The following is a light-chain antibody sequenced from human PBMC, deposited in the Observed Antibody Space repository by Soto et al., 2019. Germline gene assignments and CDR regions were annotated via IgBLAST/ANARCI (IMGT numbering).Light chain of an antibody. CDR3: QQYDNLPGFT. Sequence: DIQMTQSRSSLSASVGDRVTITCQASQDISNYLNWYQQKPGKAPKLLIYDASNLETGVPSRFSGSGSGTDFTFTISSLQPEDIATYYCQQYDNLPGFTFCQGTRLEIK. J-gene: IGKJ5*01. CDR1: QDISNY. CDR2: DAS. V-gene: IGKV1-33*01.